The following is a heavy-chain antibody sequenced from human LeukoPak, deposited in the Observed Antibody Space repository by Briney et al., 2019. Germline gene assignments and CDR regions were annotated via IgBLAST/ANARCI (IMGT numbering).Heavy chain of an antibody. CDR3: ARERWELLGGYYFDY. J-gene: IGHJ4*02. CDR1: GGSISSYY. Sequence: SETLSLTCTVSGGSISSYYWSWIRQPPGKGLEWIGYIYYSGSTNYNPSLKSRVTISVDTSKNQFSLKLSSVTAADTAVYYCARERWELLGGYYFDYWGQGTLVTVSP. V-gene: IGHV4-59*01. CDR2: IYYSGST. D-gene: IGHD1-26*01.